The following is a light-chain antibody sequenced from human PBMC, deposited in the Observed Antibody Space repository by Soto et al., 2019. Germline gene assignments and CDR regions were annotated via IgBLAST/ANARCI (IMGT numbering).Light chain of an antibody. CDR1: QSVNSF. J-gene: IGKJ4*01. CDR2: DTS. Sequence: IVLTHSPVALSVYHLERATLSCRASQSVNSFLAWYQQKPGQAPRLLIYDTSKRATGIPARFSGSGSGTDFTLTISILQPEDFTIYCCQQRAILRPTFGGGTKVDI. V-gene: IGKV3-11*01. CDR3: QQRAILRPT.